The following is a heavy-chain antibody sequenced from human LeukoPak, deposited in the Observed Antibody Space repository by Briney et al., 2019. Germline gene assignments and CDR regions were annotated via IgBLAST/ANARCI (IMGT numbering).Heavy chain of an antibody. CDR1: GFTFSSYE. D-gene: IGHD4-11*01. Sequence: GGSLRLSCAASGFTFSSYEMNWVRQATGKRREWVSFITSSGNTMYYADSVKAPFTISRDNANNSLYLQMNSLRADDTAVYYCARLRSKYWFDPWGQGTLVTVSS. J-gene: IGHJ5*02. CDR2: ITSSGNTM. CDR3: ARLRSKYWFDP. V-gene: IGHV3-48*03.